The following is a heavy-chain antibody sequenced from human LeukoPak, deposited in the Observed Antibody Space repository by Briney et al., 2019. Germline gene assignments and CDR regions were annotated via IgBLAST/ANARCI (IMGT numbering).Heavy chain of an antibody. J-gene: IGHJ6*03. Sequence: PGGSLRLSCAASGISFHSYGMHWVRQAPGKGLEWVALISFDGSNIFYGDSVKGRFTISRDNSKNTLYLQMNSLRHEDTAVYYCAKAPPRLYYRRNYHYYYMELWGLGTTVTVSS. CDR1: GISFHSYG. D-gene: IGHD1-26*01. V-gene: IGHV3-30*18. CDR2: ISFDGSNI. CDR3: AKAPPRLYYRRNYHYYYMEL.